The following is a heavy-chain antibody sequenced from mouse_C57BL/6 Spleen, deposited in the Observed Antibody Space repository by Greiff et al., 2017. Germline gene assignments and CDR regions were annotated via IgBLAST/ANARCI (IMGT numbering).Heavy chain of an antibody. CDR1: GFTFSDYG. J-gene: IGHJ4*01. CDR2: ISSGSSTI. CDR3: ARVYYGSSYDAMDY. Sequence: VQLKQSGGGLVKPGGSLKLSCAASGFTFSDYGMHWVRQAPEKGLEWVAYISSGSSTIYYADTVKGRFTISRDNAKNTLFLQMTSLRSEDTAMYYCARVYYGSSYDAMDYWGQGTSVTVSS. V-gene: IGHV5-17*01. D-gene: IGHD1-1*01.